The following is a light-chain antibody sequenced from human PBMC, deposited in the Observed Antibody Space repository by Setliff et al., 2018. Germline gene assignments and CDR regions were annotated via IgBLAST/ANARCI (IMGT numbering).Light chain of an antibody. CDR2: XXS. CDR3: SSYAGSNKWGYV. Sequence: QSVLTQPPSASGSPGQSVTISCTGTSSDVGGYNXXXXXXQXXXXXPKLMIYXXSKRPSGVPDRFSGSKSGNTASLTVSGLQAEDEADYYCSSYAGSNKWGYVFGTGTKVTVL. J-gene: IGLJ1*01. CDR1: SSDVGGYNX. V-gene: IGLV2-8*01.